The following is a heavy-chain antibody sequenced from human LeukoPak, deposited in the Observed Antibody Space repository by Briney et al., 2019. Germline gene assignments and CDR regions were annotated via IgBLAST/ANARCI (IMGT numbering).Heavy chain of an antibody. CDR3: AIPNTNNWPFDY. Sequence: SETLSLTCGVSGGSISNTNWWTWIRQPPGKGLEWIGSIYSVGSTYYNPSLKSRVTISVDTSKNQFSLKLSSVTAADTAVYYCAIPNTNNWPFDYWSQGTLVTVSS. CDR2: IYSVGST. D-gene: IGHD1-1*01. CDR1: GGSISNTNW. J-gene: IGHJ4*02. V-gene: IGHV4-39*01.